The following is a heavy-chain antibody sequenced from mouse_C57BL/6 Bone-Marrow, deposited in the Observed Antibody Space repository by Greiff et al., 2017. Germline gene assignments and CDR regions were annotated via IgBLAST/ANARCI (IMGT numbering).Heavy chain of an antibody. CDR1: GFTFSSYA. Sequence: EVKLVESGEGLVKPGGSLKLSCAASGFTFSSYAMSWVRQTPEKRLEWVAYISSGGDYIYYADTVKGRFTISRDNARNTLYLQMSSLKSEDTAMYYCTRAYYYGSSYWYFDVWGTGTTVTGSS. V-gene: IGHV5-9-1*02. D-gene: IGHD1-1*01. CDR3: TRAYYYGSSYWYFDV. J-gene: IGHJ1*03. CDR2: ISSGGDYI.